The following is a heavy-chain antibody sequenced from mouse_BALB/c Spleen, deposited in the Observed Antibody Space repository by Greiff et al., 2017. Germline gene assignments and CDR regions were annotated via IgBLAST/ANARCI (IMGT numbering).Heavy chain of an antibody. CDR3: ARGGNYVGFDFDY. D-gene: IGHD2-1*01. Sequence: EVMLVESGGGLVKPGGSLKLSCAASGFTFSDYYMYWVRQTPEKRLEWVATISDGGSYTYYPDSVKGRFTISRDNAKNNLYLQMSSLKSEDTAMYYCARGGNYVGFDFDYWGQGTTLTVSS. CDR1: GFTFSDYY. V-gene: IGHV5-4*02. J-gene: IGHJ2*01. CDR2: ISDGGSYT.